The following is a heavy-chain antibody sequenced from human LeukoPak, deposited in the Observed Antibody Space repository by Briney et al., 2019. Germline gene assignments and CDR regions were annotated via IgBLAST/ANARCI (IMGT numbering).Heavy chain of an antibody. CDR3: ARDYSLNDFDY. J-gene: IGHJ4*02. D-gene: IGHD1-1*01. CDR2: INPYNGYT. CDR1: GYTFTDHF. Sequence: ASVKVSCKSSGYTFTDHFIHWVRQAPGQGLEWVGEINPYNGYTKYAWRLQGRVTMTRDTSINTAFMEVSRLTSDDTAVYYCARDYSLNDFDYWGQGTLVTVAS. V-gene: IGHV1-2*02.